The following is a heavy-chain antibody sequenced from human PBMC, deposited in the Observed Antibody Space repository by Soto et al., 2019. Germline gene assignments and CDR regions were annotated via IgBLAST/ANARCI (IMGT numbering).Heavy chain of an antibody. D-gene: IGHD3-22*01. Sequence: GGSLRLSCAASGFTSSSYAMSWVRQAPGKGLEWVSAISGSGGSTYYADSVKGRFTISRDNSKNTLYLQMNSLRAEDTAVYYCAKKRGYYDSSGFNWFDPWGQGTLVTVSS. J-gene: IGHJ5*02. CDR2: ISGSGGST. V-gene: IGHV3-23*01. CDR1: GFTSSSYA. CDR3: AKKRGYYDSSGFNWFDP.